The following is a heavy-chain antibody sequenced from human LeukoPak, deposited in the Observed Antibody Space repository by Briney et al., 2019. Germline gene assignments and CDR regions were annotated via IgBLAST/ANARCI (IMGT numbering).Heavy chain of an antibody. CDR1: GFTFDDFG. J-gene: IGHJ4*02. V-gene: IGHV3-20*04. CDR3: TRDETGIDY. D-gene: IGHD1-1*01. CDR2: INWNGSIT. Sequence: PGGSLRLSCTTSGFTFDDFGLSWVRQAPGKGLEWVSSINWNGSITPHAGSVRGRFTISRDNDKNSLYLQMNSLKVEDTALYYCTRDETGIDYWGPGTLVTVSS.